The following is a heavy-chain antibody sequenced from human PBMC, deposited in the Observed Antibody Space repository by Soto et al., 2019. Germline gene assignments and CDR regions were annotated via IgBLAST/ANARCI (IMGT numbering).Heavy chain of an antibody. CDR3: ARGPLKSDKFRLRYFDWLLHRAADY. D-gene: IGHD3-9*01. V-gene: IGHV4-34*01. CDR1: GGSFSGYY. J-gene: IGHJ4*02. Sequence: SSETLSLTCAVYGGSFSGYYWSWIRQPPGKGLEWIGEINHSGSTNYNPPLKSRVTISVDTSKNQFSLKLSSVTAADTAVYYCARGPLKSDKFRLRYFDWLLHRAADYWGQGTLVTVSS. CDR2: INHSGST.